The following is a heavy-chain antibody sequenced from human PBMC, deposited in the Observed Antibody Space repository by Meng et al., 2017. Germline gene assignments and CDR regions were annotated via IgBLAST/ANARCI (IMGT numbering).Heavy chain of an antibody. D-gene: IGHD6-13*01. Sequence: VHRVESGGGLEKAGGSLRLSCVASGLRFTDAWMSWVRQAPGKGLEWVGRIERKSDGGTIYYAAPVKGRFTISRDDSKNTLYLQMDSLINEDTAVYFCATGAAAADHWGQGTLVTVSS. J-gene: IGHJ4*02. CDR3: ATGAAAADH. CDR2: IERKSDGGTI. CDR1: GLRFTDAW. V-gene: IGHV3-15*04.